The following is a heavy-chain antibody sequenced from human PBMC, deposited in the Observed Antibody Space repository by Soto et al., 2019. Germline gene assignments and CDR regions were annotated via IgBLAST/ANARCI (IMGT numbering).Heavy chain of an antibody. CDR1: GFTFDSYA. Sequence: EVQLVESGGVVVQPGGSLRLSCAASGFTFDSYAMHWVRQAPGNGLEWVSRMSWDGGSTYYADSVKGRFTISRDNSKHPRYLQMDSLRTGDTALYYCAEALVGAMFGGCFDYWGQGTLVTVSS. D-gene: IGHD3-10*02. J-gene: IGHJ4*02. V-gene: IGHV3-43*01. CDR2: MSWDGGST. CDR3: AEALVGAMFGGCFDY.